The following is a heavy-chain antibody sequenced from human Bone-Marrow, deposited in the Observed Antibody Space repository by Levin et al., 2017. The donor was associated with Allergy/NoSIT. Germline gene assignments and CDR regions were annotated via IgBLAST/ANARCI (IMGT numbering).Heavy chain of an antibody. D-gene: IGHD5-12*01. CDR3: TSRDIVATFDGWFDP. CDR2: ISSDGSSK. V-gene: IGHV3-30*03. J-gene: IGHJ5*02. Sequence: PGGSLRLSCVASGFTFRAFDFHWVRQVPGKGLEWVALISSDGSSKYYADSVKGRFTISRDNSKNTLYLQMNSLRPEDSGIYHCTSRDIVATFDGWFDPWGQGALVTVSS. CDR1: GFTFRAFD.